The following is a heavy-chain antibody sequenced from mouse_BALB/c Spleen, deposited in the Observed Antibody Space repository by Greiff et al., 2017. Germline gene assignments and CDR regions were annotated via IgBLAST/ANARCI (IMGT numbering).Heavy chain of an antibody. V-gene: IGHV5-12-1*01. J-gene: IGHJ2*01. D-gene: IGHD1-2*01. Sequence: EVQLVESGGGLVKPGGSLKLSCAASGFAFSSYDMSWVRQTPEKRLEWVAYISSGGGSTYYPDTVKGRFTISRDNAKNTLYLQMSSLKSEDTAMYYCAGGTTAYYFDYWGQGTTLTVSS. CDR1: GFAFSSYD. CDR2: ISSGGGST. CDR3: AGGTTAYYFDY.